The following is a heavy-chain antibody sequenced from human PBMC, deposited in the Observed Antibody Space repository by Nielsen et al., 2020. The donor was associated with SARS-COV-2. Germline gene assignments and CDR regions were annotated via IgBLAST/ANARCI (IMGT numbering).Heavy chain of an antibody. Sequence: SETLSLTCSVSGGSISSNFYYWGWIRQPPGKGLEWIGSHYYGGSTYYNPSLKSRVTISVDTSKNQFSLRLTSVTAADTAVYYYARHRQWELLGIDYWGQGTLVTVSS. J-gene: IGHJ4*02. CDR1: GGSISSNFYY. D-gene: IGHD1-26*01. CDR3: ARHRQWELLGIDY. V-gene: IGHV4-39*01. CDR2: HYYGGST.